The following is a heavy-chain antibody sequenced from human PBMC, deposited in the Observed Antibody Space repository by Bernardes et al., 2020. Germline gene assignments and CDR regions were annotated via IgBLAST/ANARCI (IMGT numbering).Heavy chain of an antibody. CDR1: GYKLGPYW. CDR3: ARRNYYDGSGYEH. V-gene: IGHV5-51*01. CDR2: IYPSDSET. D-gene: IGHD3-22*01. J-gene: IGHJ4*02. Sequence: GACLKISCRGPGYKLGPYWIAWVRPMPGKGPEWLGIIYPSDSETRYNPSFQGQVTISADESIGTAYLQWSSLKASDTAMYYCARRNYYDGSGYEHWGQGTLVTVSS.